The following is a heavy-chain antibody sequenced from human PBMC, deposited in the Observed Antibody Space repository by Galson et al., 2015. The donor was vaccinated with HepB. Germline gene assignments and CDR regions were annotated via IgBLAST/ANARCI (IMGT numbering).Heavy chain of an antibody. V-gene: IGHV3-21*01. CDR2: ISSSSSYI. J-gene: IGHJ6*03. CDR3: ARIGETDYQLLPRGDYYYYMDV. D-gene: IGHD2-2*01. Sequence: SLRLSCAASGFTFSSYSMNWVRQAPGKGLEWVSSISSSSSYIYYADSVKGRFTISRDNAKNSLYLQMNSLRAEDTAVYYCARIGETDYQLLPRGDYYYYMDVWGKGTTVTVSS. CDR1: GFTFSSYS.